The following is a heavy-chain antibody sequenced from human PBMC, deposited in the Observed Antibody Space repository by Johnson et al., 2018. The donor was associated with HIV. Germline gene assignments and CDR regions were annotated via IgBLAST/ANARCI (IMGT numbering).Heavy chain of an antibody. D-gene: IGHD5-12*01. V-gene: IGHV3-30*04. CDR2: MSYDGSDK. CDR3: ARDQGYNGFEPDAFDI. CDR1: GFTFSSYA. Sequence: QVQLVESGGGVVQPGRSLRLSCAASGFTFSSYAMHWVRQAPGKGLEWVAVMSYDGSDKYYADSVKGRFTISRDNSKNTLYLQMNSLRAEDTAVYFCARDQGYNGFEPDAFDIWGRGTMVTVSS. J-gene: IGHJ3*02.